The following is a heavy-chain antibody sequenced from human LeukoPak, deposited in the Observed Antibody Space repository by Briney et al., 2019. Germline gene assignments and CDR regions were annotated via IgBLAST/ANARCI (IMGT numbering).Heavy chain of an antibody. J-gene: IGHJ4*02. V-gene: IGHV3-74*01. CDR1: GFTFSSYW. Sequence: GGSLRLSCAASGFTFSSYWMHWARQAPGKGLVWVSRINSDGSNTNYADSVKGRFTISRDNAKNTLYLQMNSQRAEDTAVYYCARQNYGSNDYWGQGTLVTVSS. CDR3: ARQNYGSNDY. CDR2: INSDGSNT. D-gene: IGHD4-23*01.